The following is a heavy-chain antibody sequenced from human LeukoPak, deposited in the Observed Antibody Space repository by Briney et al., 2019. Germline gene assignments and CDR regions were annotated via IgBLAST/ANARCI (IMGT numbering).Heavy chain of an antibody. J-gene: IGHJ4*02. CDR2: ISSSGST. CDR1: GDSISGSY. V-gene: IGHV4-4*07. Sequence: PSETLSLTRTVSGDSISGSYWSWIRQPAGKGLEWIGRISSSGSTNYNPSLKSRVTMSVDTSKNQLSLKLSSVTAADTAVYYCARDRGELYDYWGQGTLVTVSS. D-gene: IGHD3-10*01. CDR3: ARDRGELYDY.